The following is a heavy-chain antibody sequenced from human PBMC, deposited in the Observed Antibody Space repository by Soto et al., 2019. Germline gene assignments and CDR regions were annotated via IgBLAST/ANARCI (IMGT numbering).Heavy chain of an antibody. V-gene: IGHV4-34*01. D-gene: IGHD1-1*01. CDR2: INHSGST. Sequence: QVRLQQWGTGLLKSSETLSLTCAVYGGSFSGYYWSWLRQPPGKGLEWIGEINHSGSTNYNPSLKSRVTISVDTSKNQFSLNVTSVTAADTAVYYCATANWSHHYFDPWGQGTLVTVSS. J-gene: IGHJ5*02. CDR3: ATANWSHHYFDP. CDR1: GGSFSGYY.